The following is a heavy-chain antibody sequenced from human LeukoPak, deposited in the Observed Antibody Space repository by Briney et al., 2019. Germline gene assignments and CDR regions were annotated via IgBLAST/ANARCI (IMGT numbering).Heavy chain of an antibody. CDR1: GGSISSYY. Sequence: SETLSLTCTVSGGSISSYYWSWIRQPAGKGLEWIGRIYTSGSTNYNPSLKSRVTMSVDTSKNQFSLKLSSVTAADTAVYYCARASGGVFSSYDYVWGSYRYYFDYWGQGTLVTVSS. D-gene: IGHD3-16*02. V-gene: IGHV4-4*07. CDR2: IYTSGST. J-gene: IGHJ4*02. CDR3: ARASGGVFSSYDYVWGSYRYYFDY.